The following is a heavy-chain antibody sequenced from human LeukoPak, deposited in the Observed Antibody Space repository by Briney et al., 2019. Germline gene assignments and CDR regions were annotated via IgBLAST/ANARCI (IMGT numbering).Heavy chain of an antibody. CDR2: ISAYNGNT. V-gene: IGHV1-18*04. CDR1: GYTFTSYG. Sequence: ASVKVSCKSSGYTFTSYGISWGRQAPGQGLELMGWISAYNGNTNYAQKSQGRHTMATDTSTSTAYMDLRSLRSDDTAVNSWARDSSLPYDAAYMAWFDAWGQGTLVTVSS. CDR3: ARDSSLPYDAAYMAWFDA. D-gene: IGHD5-12*01. J-gene: IGHJ5*02.